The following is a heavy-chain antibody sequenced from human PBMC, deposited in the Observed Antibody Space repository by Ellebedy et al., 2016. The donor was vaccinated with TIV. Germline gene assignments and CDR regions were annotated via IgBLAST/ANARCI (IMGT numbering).Heavy chain of an antibody. V-gene: IGHV3-7*01. CDR1: GFTFSSYW. Sequence: GESLKISCEASGFTFSSYWMSWVRLAPGKGMEWVANVNEDGSEEHYVDSVTGRFTISRDNDKNSLYLHMDSLRAEDTAIYYCARSSSSWYFWGQGTLVTVSS. D-gene: IGHD6-13*01. CDR3: ARSSSSWYF. J-gene: IGHJ4*02. CDR2: VNEDGSEE.